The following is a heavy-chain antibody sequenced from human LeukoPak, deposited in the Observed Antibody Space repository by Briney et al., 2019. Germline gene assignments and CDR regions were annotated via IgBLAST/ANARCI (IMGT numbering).Heavy chain of an antibody. CDR3: ARVNNWNDDYYYGMDV. V-gene: IGHV1-18*01. CDR1: GYTFTSYG. Sequence: GASVKFSCKASGYTFTSYGISWVRQAPGQGLEWMGWISAYNGNTNYAQKLQGRVTMTTDTSTSTAYMELRSLRSEDTAVYYCARVNNWNDDYYYGMDVWGQGTTVTVSS. D-gene: IGHD1-20*01. CDR2: ISAYNGNT. J-gene: IGHJ6*02.